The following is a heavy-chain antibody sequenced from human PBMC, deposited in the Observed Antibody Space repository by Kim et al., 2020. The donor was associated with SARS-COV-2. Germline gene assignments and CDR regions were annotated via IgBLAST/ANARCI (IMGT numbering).Heavy chain of an antibody. CDR3: ARSITTSSGY. CDR2: IKEDGSER. V-gene: IGHV3-7*01. J-gene: IGHJ4*02. Sequence: GGSLRLSCAASGFTFSSYWMTWVRQAPGKGLEWVASIKEDGSERYYVNSVKGRFTISRDNARNSLYLQMNSLRAEDTAVYYCARSITTSSGYWGQGTLVTVSS. CDR1: GFTFSSYW. D-gene: IGHD3-10*01.